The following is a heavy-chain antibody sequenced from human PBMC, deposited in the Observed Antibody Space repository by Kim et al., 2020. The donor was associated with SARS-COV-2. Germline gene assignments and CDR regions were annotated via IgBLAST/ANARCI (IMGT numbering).Heavy chain of an antibody. CDR3: ARGPPVTTFYYYYGMDV. Sequence: LKSRVTISRDPSQNQFSLKVSSVTAADTAVYYCARGPPVTTFYYYYGMDVWGQGTTVTVSS. V-gene: IGHV4-34*01. J-gene: IGHJ6*02. D-gene: IGHD4-17*01.